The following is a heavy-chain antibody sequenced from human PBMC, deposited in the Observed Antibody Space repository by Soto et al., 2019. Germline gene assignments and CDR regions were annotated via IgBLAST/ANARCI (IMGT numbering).Heavy chain of an antibody. Sequence: ASVKVSCKASGYTFTSYGISWVRQAPGQGLEWMGWISAYNGNTNYAQKLQGRVTMTTDTSTSTAYMELRSLRSDDTAVFYCARDEGGGNAPNYYGMDVWGQGTKVTAP. J-gene: IGHJ6*02. D-gene: IGHD1-26*01. CDR2: ISAYNGNT. CDR3: ARDEGGGNAPNYYGMDV. V-gene: IGHV1-18*01. CDR1: GYTFTSYG.